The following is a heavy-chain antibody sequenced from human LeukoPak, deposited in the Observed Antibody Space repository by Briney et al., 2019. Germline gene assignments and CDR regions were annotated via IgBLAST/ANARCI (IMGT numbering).Heavy chain of an antibody. D-gene: IGHD3-3*01. CDR2: IYHGGRK. J-gene: IGHJ6*03. CDR1: GGSLGCGDYY. V-gene: IGHV4-30-4*01. Sequence: PSETLSLTRTLSGGSLGCGDYYGSWIRQPPGKGLEWLGYIYHGGRKHFNTSVKSRVTKSLNASKSQFFLYLGSVSAADTGVYWCARWVSMCFGVTPNSYFYDMDVWGKGTTVTVSS. CDR3: ARWVSMCFGVTPNSYFYDMDV.